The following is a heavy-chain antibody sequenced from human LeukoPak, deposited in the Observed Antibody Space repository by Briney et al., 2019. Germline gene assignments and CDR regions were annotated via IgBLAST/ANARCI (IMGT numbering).Heavy chain of an antibody. CDR1: GVSISSSSYY. CDR3: AKQGRAGQYSYYYMDV. D-gene: IGHD6-19*01. V-gene: IGHV4-39*01. Sequence: SETLSLTCTVSGVSISSSSYYWGWIRQPPGKGLEWIGSIYYNGGTHYNPSLKSRVSISVDTSKNQFSLKLSSVTAADTAVYYCAKQGRAGQYSYYYMDVWGKGTTVTVSS. J-gene: IGHJ6*03. CDR2: IYYNGGT.